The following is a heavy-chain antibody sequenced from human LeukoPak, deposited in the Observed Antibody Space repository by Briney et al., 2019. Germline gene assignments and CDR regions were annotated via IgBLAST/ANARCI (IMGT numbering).Heavy chain of an antibody. Sequence: GGSLRRSCAASGFTFDDYGMSWVRQAPGKGLEWVSGINWNGGSTGYADSVKGRFTISRDNAKNSLYLQMNSLRAEDTALYHCARESAYCGGDCLDYWGQGTLVTVSS. CDR3: ARESAYCGGDCLDY. D-gene: IGHD2-21*02. V-gene: IGHV3-20*01. CDR2: INWNGGST. J-gene: IGHJ4*02. CDR1: GFTFDDYG.